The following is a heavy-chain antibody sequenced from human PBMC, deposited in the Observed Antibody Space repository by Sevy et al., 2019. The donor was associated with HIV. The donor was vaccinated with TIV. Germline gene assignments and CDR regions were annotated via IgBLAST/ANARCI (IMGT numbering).Heavy chain of an antibody. V-gene: IGHV3-23*01. CDR3: AAGDTAFLADLDF. D-gene: IGHD5-18*01. CDR2: LSATDGST. CDR1: GFSISTHA. Sequence: GGSLRLSCGASGFSISTHAMNWVRQAPGRGLEWISGLSATDGSTDYADSVKGRFTTSRDNSKNTVHLQMNSLRAEDTALYYCAAGDTAFLADLDFWGQGTLVTVSS. J-gene: IGHJ4*02.